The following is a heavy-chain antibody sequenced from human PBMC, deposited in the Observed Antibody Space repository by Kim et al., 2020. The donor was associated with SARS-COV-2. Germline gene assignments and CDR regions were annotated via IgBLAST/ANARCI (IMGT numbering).Heavy chain of an antibody. CDR3: ARGRYYYGSGEQ. V-gene: IGHV4-34*01. CDR1: GGSFSGYY. D-gene: IGHD3-10*01. CDR2: INHSGST. J-gene: IGHJ4*02. Sequence: SETLSLTCAVYGGSFSGYYWSWIRQPPGKGLEWIGEINHSGSTNYNPSLKSRITISVDTSKNQFSLKLSSVTAADTAVYYCARGRYYYGSGEQWGQGTLVTVSS.